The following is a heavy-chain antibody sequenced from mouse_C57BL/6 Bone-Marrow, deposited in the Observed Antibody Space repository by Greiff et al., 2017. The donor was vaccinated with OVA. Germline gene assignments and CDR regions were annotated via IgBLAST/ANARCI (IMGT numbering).Heavy chain of an antibody. CDR1: GYTFTSYG. D-gene: IGHD1-1*01. J-gene: IGHJ3*01. Sequence: QVQLQQSGAELARPGASVKLSCKASGYTFTSYGISWVKQRTGQGLEWIGEIYPRSGNTYYNEKFKGKATLTADTSSSTAYMELRSLTSEDSAVYFCARESYFLFAYWGQGTLVTVSA. V-gene: IGHV1-81*01. CDR3: ARESYFLFAY. CDR2: IYPRSGNT.